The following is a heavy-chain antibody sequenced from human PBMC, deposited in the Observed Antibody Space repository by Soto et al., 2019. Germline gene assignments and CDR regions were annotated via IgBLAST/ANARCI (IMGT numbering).Heavy chain of an antibody. D-gene: IGHD6-13*01. CDR2: IYYSGST. V-gene: IGHV4-39*01. Sequence: SETLSLTCTVSGGSISSGSYYWGWIRQPPGKGLEWIGSIYYSGSTYYNPSLKSRVTISVDTSKNQFSLKLSSVTAADTAVYYCASLYSSSESYYYYYMDVWGKGTTVTVSS. CDR3: ASLYSSSESYYYYYMDV. J-gene: IGHJ6*03. CDR1: GGSISSGSYY.